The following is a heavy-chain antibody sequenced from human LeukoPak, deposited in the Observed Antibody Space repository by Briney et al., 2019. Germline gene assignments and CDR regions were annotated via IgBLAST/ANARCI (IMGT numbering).Heavy chain of an antibody. Sequence: SETLSLTCTVSGGSISSSSYYWSWIRQPPGKGLEWIGYIYYSGSTYYNPSLKSRVTISVDTSKNQFSLKLSSVTAADTAVYYCARAYDSSGYYYVSFDYWGQGTLVTVSS. D-gene: IGHD3-22*01. CDR3: ARAYDSSGYYYVSFDY. CDR1: GGSISSSSYY. V-gene: IGHV4-30-4*01. CDR2: IYYSGST. J-gene: IGHJ4*02.